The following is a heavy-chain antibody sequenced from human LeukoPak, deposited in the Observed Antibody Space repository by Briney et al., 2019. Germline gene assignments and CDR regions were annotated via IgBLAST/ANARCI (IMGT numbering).Heavy chain of an antibody. J-gene: IGHJ6*03. V-gene: IGHV3-30*02. CDR2: IRYDGSNK. D-gene: IGHD1-26*01. CDR3: AKDGAPEYSGRYLFFNYYYYYMDV. Sequence: GGSLRLSCAASGFTFSSYGMHWVRQAPGKGLEWVAFIRYDGSNKYYADSVKGRFTISRDNSKNTLYLQMNSLRAEDTAVYYCAKDGAPEYSGRYLFFNYYYYYMDVWGKGTTVTISS. CDR1: GFTFSSYG.